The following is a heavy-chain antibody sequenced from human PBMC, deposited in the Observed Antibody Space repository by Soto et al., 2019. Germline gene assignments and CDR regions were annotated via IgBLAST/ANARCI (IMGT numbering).Heavy chain of an antibody. CDR1: GFTFSSYG. CDR2: ISYDGNTK. Sequence: QVQLVESGGGVVQPARSLRLSCAASGFTFSSYGIHWVRQAPGKGLEWVAVISYDGNTKYYADSVKGRFTISRDNSKNTLSLQMNSLRAEDTAVYSCAREIRDSRSSDLDFWGQGTLVTVSS. CDR3: AREIRDSRSSDLDF. J-gene: IGHJ4*02. D-gene: IGHD6-6*01. V-gene: IGHV3-30*03.